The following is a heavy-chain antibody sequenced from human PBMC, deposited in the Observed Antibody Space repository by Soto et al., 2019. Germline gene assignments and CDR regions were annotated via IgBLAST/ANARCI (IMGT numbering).Heavy chain of an antibody. CDR3: ATRGGSYSRVAYYYYYYGMDV. D-gene: IGHD1-26*01. Sequence: ASVKVSCKASGFTFTSSAVQWVRQARGQRLEWIGWIVVGSGNTNYAQKFQDRVTMTEDTSTDTAYMELSSLRSEDTAVYYCATRGGSYSRVAYYYYYYGMDVWGQGTTVTVSS. J-gene: IGHJ6*02. CDR1: GFTFTSSA. CDR2: IVVGSGNT. V-gene: IGHV1-58*01.